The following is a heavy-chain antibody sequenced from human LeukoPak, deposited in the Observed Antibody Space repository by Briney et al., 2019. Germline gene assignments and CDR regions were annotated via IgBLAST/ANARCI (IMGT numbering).Heavy chain of an antibody. CDR1: GGSISSYY. CDR2: IYYSGNT. V-gene: IGHV4-59*01. CDR3: AREEQQLVGNWFDP. Sequence: SETLPLTCTVSGGSISSYYWSWIRQPPGKGLEWIGYIYYSGNTNYNPSLKSRVTISVDTSKNQFSLKLSSVTAADTAVYYCAREEQQLVGNWFDPWGQGTLVTVSS. J-gene: IGHJ5*02. D-gene: IGHD6-13*01.